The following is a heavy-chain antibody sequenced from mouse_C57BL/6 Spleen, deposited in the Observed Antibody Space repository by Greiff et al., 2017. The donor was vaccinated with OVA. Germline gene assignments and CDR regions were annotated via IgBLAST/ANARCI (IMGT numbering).Heavy chain of an antibody. CDR1: GSTFTDYE. J-gene: IGHJ2*01. Sequence: QVQLQQSGAELVRPGASVTLSCKASGSTFTDYEMHWVKQTPVHGLEWIGAIDPETGGTAYNQKFKGKAILTADKSSSTAYMELRSLTSEDSAVYYCTRYDYGSSPYYFDYWGQGTTLTGSS. CDR2: IDPETGGT. D-gene: IGHD1-1*01. V-gene: IGHV1-15*01. CDR3: TRYDYGSSPYYFDY.